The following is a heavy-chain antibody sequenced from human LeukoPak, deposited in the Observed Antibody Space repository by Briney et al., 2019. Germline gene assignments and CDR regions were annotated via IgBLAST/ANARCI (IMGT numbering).Heavy chain of an antibody. CDR1: GGTFSSYA. J-gene: IGHJ4*02. CDR2: IIPIFGTA. Sequence: SVKVSCEASGGTFSSYAISWVRQAPGQGLEWMGGIIPIFGTANYAQKFQGRVTITADESTSTAYMELSSLRSEDTAVYYCASPTTPNYYGSGSYTPLLGYWGQGTLVTVSS. CDR3: ASPTTPNYYGSGSYTPLLGY. D-gene: IGHD3-10*01. V-gene: IGHV1-69*13.